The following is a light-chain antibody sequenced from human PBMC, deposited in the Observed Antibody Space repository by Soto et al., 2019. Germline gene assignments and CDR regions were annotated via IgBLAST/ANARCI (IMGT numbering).Light chain of an antibody. CDR2: GAS. J-gene: IGKJ4*01. CDR1: HSVDSN. CDR3: QQYDNWPLT. Sequence: EIVMTQSPATLSVSPGERATLSCRASHSVDSNLAWYQQKPGQTPRLLIFGASTRATGIPARFSGSGSGTDLTLTISSLQSEDFGVYFCQQYDNWPLTFGGGTKLEIK. V-gene: IGKV3D-15*01.